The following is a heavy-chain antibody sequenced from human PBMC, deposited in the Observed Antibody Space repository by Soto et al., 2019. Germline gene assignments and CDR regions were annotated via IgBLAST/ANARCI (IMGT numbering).Heavy chain of an antibody. Sequence: QVQLQESGPGLVKPSETLSLTCTVSGGSISSYYWSWIRQPPGKGLEWIGYIYYTGLSNSNPSLNSRVPTSVDTSKTQCSLKLSSVTAADTAVYYCASHSSHWPFFDFWGQGTLVTVSS. CDR1: GGSISSYY. J-gene: IGHJ4*02. CDR2: IYYTGLS. V-gene: IGHV4-59*12. D-gene: IGHD6-13*01. CDR3: ASHSSHWPFFDF.